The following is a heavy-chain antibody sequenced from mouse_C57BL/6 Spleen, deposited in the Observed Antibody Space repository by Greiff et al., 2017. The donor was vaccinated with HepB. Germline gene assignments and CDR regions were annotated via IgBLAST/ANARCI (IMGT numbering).Heavy chain of an antibody. CDR3: ARGYGSSPYYAMDY. D-gene: IGHD1-1*01. V-gene: IGHV1-55*01. CDR1: GYTFTSYW. Sequence: QVQLQQPGAELVKPGASVKMSCKASGYTFTSYWITWVKQRPGQGLEWIGDIYPGSGSTNYNEKFKSKATLTVDTSSSTAYMQLSSLTSEDSAVYYCARGYGSSPYYAMDYWGQGTSVTVSS. J-gene: IGHJ4*01. CDR2: IYPGSGST.